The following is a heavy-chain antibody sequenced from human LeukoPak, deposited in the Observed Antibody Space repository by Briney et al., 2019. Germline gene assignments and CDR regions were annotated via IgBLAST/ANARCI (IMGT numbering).Heavy chain of an antibody. J-gene: IGHJ4*02. CDR2: ISCDSRTI. D-gene: IGHD3-10*01. CDR1: GFTFSSYS. V-gene: IGHV3-48*02. Sequence: PGGSLRLSCAASGFTFSSYSMNWVRQAPGKGLEWVSYISCDSRTIYYADSVKGRFTISRDNAKNSLYLQMKSLRDEDTAVYYCARYGSGTSYITNYFDYWGQGTLVTVSS. CDR3: ARYGSGTSYITNYFDY.